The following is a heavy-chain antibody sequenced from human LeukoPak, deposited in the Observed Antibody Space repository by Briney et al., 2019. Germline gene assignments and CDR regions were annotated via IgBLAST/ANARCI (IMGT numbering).Heavy chain of an antibody. J-gene: IGHJ5*02. V-gene: IGHV3-21*01. Sequence: PGGSLRLSCAASGFTFSIYSMYLVRQAPGKGLEWVSSISSSSSYIYYANSVKGRFTISRDNAKNSLYLQMNSLRAEDTAVYYCARGHDSSGYYWFSDWFDPWGQGTLVTVSS. CDR3: ARGHDSSGYYWFSDWFDP. CDR2: ISSSSSYI. CDR1: GFTFSIYS. D-gene: IGHD3-22*01.